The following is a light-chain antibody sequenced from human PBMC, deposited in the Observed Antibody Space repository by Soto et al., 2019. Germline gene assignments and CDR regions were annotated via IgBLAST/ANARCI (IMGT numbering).Light chain of an antibody. CDR3: QQYGSSPFT. Sequence: EIVLTQSPGTLSLSPGERATLSCRASQSVSSNYLAWYQQKPGQAPRLLIYGASSRATGIPDRFSGSGSGTDFTLTISGLEPEDFAVYYCQQYGSSPFTFGHGTKVDIK. CDR2: GAS. CDR1: QSVSSNY. V-gene: IGKV3-20*01. J-gene: IGKJ3*01.